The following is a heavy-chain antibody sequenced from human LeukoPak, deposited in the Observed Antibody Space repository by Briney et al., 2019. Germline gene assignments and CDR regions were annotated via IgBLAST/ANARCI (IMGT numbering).Heavy chain of an antibody. CDR3: ARRRGWKQQLVYLDT. Sequence: SETLSLTCTVSGGSISSYYWSWIRQPPGKGLEWIGYLFHSGTPRYNPSLKSRVTMSADTSKNQFFLTLDSTTAADTAVYFCARRRGWKQQLVYLDTWGQGTLAIVSS. CDR2: LFHSGTP. V-gene: IGHV4-59*12. D-gene: IGHD6-13*01. CDR1: GGSISSYY. J-gene: IGHJ4*02.